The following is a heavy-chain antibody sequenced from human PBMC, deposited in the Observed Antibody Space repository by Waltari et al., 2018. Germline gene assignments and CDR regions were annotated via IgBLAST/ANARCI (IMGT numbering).Heavy chain of an antibody. CDR1: GGSFSGYY. CDR3: ARGQGYYDSSGYYYLYYYYMDV. V-gene: IGHV4-34*01. J-gene: IGHJ6*03. D-gene: IGHD3-22*01. CDR2: INHSGST. Sequence: QVQLQQWGAGLLKPSETLSLTCAVYGGSFSGYYWSWIRQPPGKGLEWIGEINHSGSTNYNPSLKSRVTISVDTSKNQFSLKLSSVTAADTAVYYCARGQGYYDSSGYYYLYYYYMDVWGKGTTVTVSS.